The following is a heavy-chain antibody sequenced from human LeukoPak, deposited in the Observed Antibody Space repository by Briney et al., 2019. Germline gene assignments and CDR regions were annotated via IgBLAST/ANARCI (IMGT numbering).Heavy chain of an antibody. V-gene: IGHV7-4-1*02. CDR1: GYTFTSYA. Sequence: ASVKVSCKASGYTFTSYAMNWVRQAPGQGLEWMGWINTNTGNPTYAQGFTGRFVFSLDTSVSTAYLQISSLKAEDTAVYYCARNAEYYYDSSGYSDFDYWGQEPWSPSPQ. CDR2: INTNTGNP. CDR3: ARNAEYYYDSSGYSDFDY. D-gene: IGHD3-22*01. J-gene: IGHJ4*01.